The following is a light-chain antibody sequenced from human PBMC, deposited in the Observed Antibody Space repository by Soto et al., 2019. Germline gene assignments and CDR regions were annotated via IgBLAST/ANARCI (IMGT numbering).Light chain of an antibody. CDR2: GAS. J-gene: IGKJ1*01. Sequence: EIVLTQSPGTLSLSPGERATLSCRASQSISRYLAWYQQKPGQGPRLLIYGASSRATGIPDRFSGSGSGTDFTLNVSRVEAEDVGVYYCMQVVQPPWTFGQGTKVE. V-gene: IGKV3-20*01. CDR3: MQVVQPPWT. CDR1: QSISRY.